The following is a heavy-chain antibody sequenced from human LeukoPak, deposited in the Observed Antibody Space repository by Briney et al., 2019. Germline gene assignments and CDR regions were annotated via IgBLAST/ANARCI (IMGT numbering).Heavy chain of an antibody. CDR2: INTNTGNP. V-gene: IGHV7-4-1*02. CDR1: GYTXXXYA. CDR3: ARRYYGMDV. Sequence: XVSCXXXGYTXXXYAMNXVRQAPGQGLEWMGWINTNTGNPTYAQGFTGRFVFSLDTSVSTAYLQISSLKAEDTAVYYCARRYYGMDVWGQGTTVTVSS. J-gene: IGHJ6*02.